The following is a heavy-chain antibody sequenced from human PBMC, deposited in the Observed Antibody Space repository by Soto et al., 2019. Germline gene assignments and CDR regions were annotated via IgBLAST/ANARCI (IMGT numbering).Heavy chain of an antibody. J-gene: IGHJ5*02. CDR1: GGSIINYY. CDR3: ARQTTYSSSWFDL. Sequence: PSETLSLTCTVSGGSIINYYWTWIRQPAGKGLEWVGRIYSSGSASYNPSLKSRLSMSVDTSKNQFTLKLTSVTAADTALYYCARQTTYSSSWFDLWGHGTLVTVPQ. CDR2: IYSSGSA. D-gene: IGHD6-13*01. V-gene: IGHV4-4*07.